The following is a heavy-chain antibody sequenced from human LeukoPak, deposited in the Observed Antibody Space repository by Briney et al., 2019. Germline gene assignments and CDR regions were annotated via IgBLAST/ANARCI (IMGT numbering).Heavy chain of an antibody. D-gene: IGHD2-21*02. CDR3: ARDRLNRASCGADCYSAVFDY. CDR1: EFTFSSYS. Sequence: PGGSLRLSCAASEFTFSSYSMNWVRQAPGRGMEWLSVISEGGDKTYYADTVRGRFTISRDNSQNTLYLQMNSLRTEDTAVYYCARDRLNRASCGADCYSAVFDYWGRGTLVTVSS. J-gene: IGHJ4*02. CDR2: ISEGGDKT. V-gene: IGHV3-30*03.